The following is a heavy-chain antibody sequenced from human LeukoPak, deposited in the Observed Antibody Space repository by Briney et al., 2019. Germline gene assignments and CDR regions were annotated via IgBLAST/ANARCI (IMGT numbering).Heavy chain of an antibody. J-gene: IGHJ4*02. CDR2: TSFSGNTI. D-gene: IGHD4/OR15-4a*01. Sequence: GGSLRLSCAASGFTFSDYYMSWIRQAPGKGLEWVSYTSFSGNTISYADSVKGRFTFSRGNAKNSLFLQMNSLRAEDTAVYYCARGALTYYYDYWGQGTLVAVSS. CDR3: ARGALTYYYDY. V-gene: IGHV3-11*01. CDR1: GFTFSDYY.